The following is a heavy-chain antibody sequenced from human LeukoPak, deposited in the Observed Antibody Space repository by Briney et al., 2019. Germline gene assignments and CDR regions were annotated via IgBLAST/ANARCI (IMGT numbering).Heavy chain of an antibody. Sequence: GGSLRLSCAVSEFTSSSYSMNWGRQAPGKGLEWVSSISSSSSYIFYADSVKGRFTVSRDNAKNSLHLQMNSLGAEDTAVYYCARENDSSGYSDAFDIGCQRTMVTVSS. D-gene: IGHD3-22*01. CDR1: EFTSSSYS. CDR3: ARENDSSGYSDAFDI. J-gene: IGHJ3*02. CDR2: ISSSSSYI. V-gene: IGHV3-21*01.